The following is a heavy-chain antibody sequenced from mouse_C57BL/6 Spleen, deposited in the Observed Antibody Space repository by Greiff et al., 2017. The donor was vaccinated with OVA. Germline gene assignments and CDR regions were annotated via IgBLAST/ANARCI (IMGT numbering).Heavy chain of an antibody. Sequence: VQLQQPGAELVRPGSSVKLSCKASGYTFTSYWMHWVKQRPIQGLEWIGNIDPSDSETHYNQKFKDKATLTVDKSSSTAYMQLSSLTSEDSAVYYCASGNYGPWFAYWGQGTLVTVSA. J-gene: IGHJ3*01. D-gene: IGHD2-1*01. V-gene: IGHV1-52*01. CDR2: IDPSDSET. CDR3: ASGNYGPWFAY. CDR1: GYTFTSYW.